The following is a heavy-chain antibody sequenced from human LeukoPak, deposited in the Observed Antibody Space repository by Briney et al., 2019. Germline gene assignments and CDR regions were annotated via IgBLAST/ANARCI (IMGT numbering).Heavy chain of an antibody. CDR3: GRLAHNAWYAIDF. CDR1: DFTFDFYW. J-gene: IGHJ4*02. V-gene: IGHV3-7*01. CDR2: ILPDGSQK. D-gene: IGHD2-2*01. Sequence: GGSLRPSCVASDFTFDFYWMTWVRQAPGKGLEWLANILPDGSQKYYVDSVKGRFTISRDNPKNSLYLQINNLRAEDTAVYYCGRLAHNAWYAIDFWGQGTLVTVSS.